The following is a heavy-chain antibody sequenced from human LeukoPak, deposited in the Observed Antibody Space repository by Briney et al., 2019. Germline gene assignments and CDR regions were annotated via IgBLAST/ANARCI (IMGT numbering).Heavy chain of an antibody. CDR3: ASLRGDYCTNGVCPPEEAFDI. V-gene: IGHV1-69*05. CDR1: GYTFTSYG. D-gene: IGHD2-8*01. CDR2: IIPIFSTA. Sequence: SVKVSCKASGYTFTSYGISWVRQAPGQGLEWMGGIIPIFSTANYAQKFQGRVTITTDESTSTAYMELSSLRSEDTAVYYCASLRGDYCTNGVCPPEEAFDIWGQGTMVTVSS. J-gene: IGHJ3*02.